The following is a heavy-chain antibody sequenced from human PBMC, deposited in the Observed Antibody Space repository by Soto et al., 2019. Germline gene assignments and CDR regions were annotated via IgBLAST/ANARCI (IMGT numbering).Heavy chain of an antibody. V-gene: IGHV1-3*04. J-gene: IGHJ4*02. CDR3: ARAGDDCSAAKCYVIDY. CDR1: GYTFPNYA. Sequence: ASVKVSCTASGYTFPNYAMHLVRQAPGHRLEWMGWINTGKGNTKISQKFQDRITITSDTSARTAYMDLSSLRSEDTAMYYCARAGDDCSAAKCYVIDYWGQGTLVTVSS. D-gene: IGHD2-2*01. CDR2: INTGKGNT.